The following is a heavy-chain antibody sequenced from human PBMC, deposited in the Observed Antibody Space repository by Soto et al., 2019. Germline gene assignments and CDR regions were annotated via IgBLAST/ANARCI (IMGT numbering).Heavy chain of an antibody. CDR2: FDPEDGES. CDR3: ATIRGGLVPYFDY. D-gene: IGHD6-13*01. J-gene: IGHJ4*02. Sequence: APGKGFELMGGFDPEDGESIYAQKFQGRVTMTEDTSKDTAYMELSSLRSEDTAMSYCATIRGGLVPYFDYWGQGTLVTGS. V-gene: IGHV1-24*01.